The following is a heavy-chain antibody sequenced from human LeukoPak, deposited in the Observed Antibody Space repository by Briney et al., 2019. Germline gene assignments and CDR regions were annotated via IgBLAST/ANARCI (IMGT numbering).Heavy chain of an antibody. V-gene: IGHV4-59*01. J-gene: IGHJ4*02. CDR1: CGSLRGYY. D-gene: IGHD5-24*01. Sequence: TPFLPCNVSCGSLRGYYWGWVRHPPRKGLGGGGYISYTGSTDYNPSLKSRVTISVDTSKTQFSLKLSSVTAADTAVYYCARDLSRDGYNLWSFYYWGQGTLVTVSS. CDR2: ISYTGST. CDR3: ARDLSRDGYNLWSFYY.